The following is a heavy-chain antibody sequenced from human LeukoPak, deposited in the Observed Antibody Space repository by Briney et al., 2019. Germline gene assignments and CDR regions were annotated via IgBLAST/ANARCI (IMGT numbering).Heavy chain of an antibody. CDR3: ARAPLARVQLERLDAFDI. CDR2: ISYDGSNK. CDR1: GFTFSSYG. J-gene: IGHJ3*02. D-gene: IGHD1-1*01. V-gene: IGHV3-33*05. Sequence: GGSLRLSCAASGFTFSSYGMHWVRQAPGKGLEWVAVISYDGSNKYYADSVKGRFTISRDNSKNTLYLQTNSLRAKDTAVYYCARAPLARVQLERLDAFDIWGQGTMVTVSS.